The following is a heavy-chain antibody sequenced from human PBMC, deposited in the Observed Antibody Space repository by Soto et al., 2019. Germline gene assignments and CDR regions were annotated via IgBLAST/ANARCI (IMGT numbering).Heavy chain of an antibody. V-gene: IGHV3-74*01. CDR3: ATVFDV. J-gene: IGHJ4*02. Sequence: EVQVVESGGGLVQPGGSLRVSCAASGFTVRSHRIHWVRQAPGKGLEWVSRIDTDGGGTSYADSVKGRFTISTDNAENTVYLQMNGLRGEDTAVYYCATVFDVWGQGPLFTVSS. D-gene: IGHD4-17*01. CDR2: IDTDGGGT. CDR1: GFTVRSHR.